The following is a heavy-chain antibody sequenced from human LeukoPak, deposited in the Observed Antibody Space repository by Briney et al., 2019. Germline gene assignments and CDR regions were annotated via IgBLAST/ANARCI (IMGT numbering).Heavy chain of an antibody. D-gene: IGHD3-3*01. V-gene: IGHV1-46*01. J-gene: IGHJ6*02. CDR1: GYTFTSHY. Sequence: ASVKVSCKASGYTFTSHYMHRVRQAPGQGLEWMGLINPSGGSTSYAQKFQGRVTMTRDTSTSTVYMELSSLRSEDTAVYYCARDLNSGDFWSGYYSHGMDVWGQGTTVTVSS. CDR2: INPSGGST. CDR3: ARDLNSGDFWSGYYSHGMDV.